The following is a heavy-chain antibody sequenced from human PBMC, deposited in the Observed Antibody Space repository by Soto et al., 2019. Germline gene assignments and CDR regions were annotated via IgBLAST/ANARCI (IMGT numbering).Heavy chain of an antibody. CDR2: LSGSGGST. Sequence: GGSLRLSCAASGFTFSSYAMSWFRQALGKGLEWVSALSGSGGSTYYADSVKGRFTVSRDNSKNTLYLQMNSLRAEDTAVYYCAKVGSNYYYYYMDVWGKGTTVTVSS. J-gene: IGHJ6*03. CDR1: GFTFSSYA. CDR3: AKVGSNYYYYYMDV. V-gene: IGHV3-23*01.